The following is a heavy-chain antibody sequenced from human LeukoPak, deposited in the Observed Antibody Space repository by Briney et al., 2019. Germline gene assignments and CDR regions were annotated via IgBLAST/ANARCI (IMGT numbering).Heavy chain of an antibody. D-gene: IGHD3-10*01. Sequence: GGSLRLSCGASGFTFKIYGMNWVRQAPGKGLEWLSHISSSGSTIYYADPVKGRFTISRDNAKNSLYLQMNSLRAEDTAVYYCARPNLNGSGSYGLWFDPWGQGTLVTVSS. CDR2: ISSSGSTI. J-gene: IGHJ5*02. V-gene: IGHV3-48*04. CDR1: GFTFKIYG. CDR3: ARPNLNGSGSYGLWFDP.